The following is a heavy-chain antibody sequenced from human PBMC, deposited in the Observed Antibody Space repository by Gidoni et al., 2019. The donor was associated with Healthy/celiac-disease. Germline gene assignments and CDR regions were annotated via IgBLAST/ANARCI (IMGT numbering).Heavy chain of an antibody. Sequence: EVQLVVSGGGLVQPGRSLSPSCAAYGFTFDDYAMPCVRQAPGQGLEWVSGISWNRCSKGYSYSVNGRFTISRDNANNSLYLQMNRRRAEDTALDYCAKGTHGYGLLGDWFDPWGQGTLVTVSS. V-gene: IGHV3-9*01. D-gene: IGHD5-18*01. CDR2: ISWNRCSK. J-gene: IGHJ5*02. CDR3: AKGTHGYGLLGDWFDP. CDR1: GFTFDDYA.